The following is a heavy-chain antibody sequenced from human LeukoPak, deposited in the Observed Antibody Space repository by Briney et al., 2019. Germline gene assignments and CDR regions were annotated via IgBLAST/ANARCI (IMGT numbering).Heavy chain of an antibody. CDR1: GFTFSSYW. CDR2: ISSSSSYI. D-gene: IGHD6-19*01. J-gene: IGHJ4*02. CDR3: AREGLIAVAGSYFDY. V-gene: IGHV3-21*01. Sequence: KTGGSLRLSCAASGFTFSSYWMHWVRQAPGKGLVWVSSISSSSSYIYYADSVKGRFTISRDNAKNSLYLQMNSLRAEDTAVYYCAREGLIAVAGSYFDYWGPGTLVTVSS.